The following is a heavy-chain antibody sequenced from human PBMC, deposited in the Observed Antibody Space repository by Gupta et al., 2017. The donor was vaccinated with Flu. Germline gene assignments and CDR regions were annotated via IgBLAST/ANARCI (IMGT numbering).Heavy chain of an antibody. CDR1: GFTVRSNY. V-gene: IGHV3-53*02. Sequence: EVQLVETGGDLIQQGGSLRLSCSASGFTVRSNYMNWVRQAPGKGLEWVAVMYSGGGALYAESVKGRFIISRDNSKNTVYLQMNSLRAEDTAVYYCARDSPGSGLDTWGQGTLVSVSS. CDR3: ARDSPGSGLDT. CDR2: MYSGGGA. J-gene: IGHJ5*02. D-gene: IGHD6-19*01.